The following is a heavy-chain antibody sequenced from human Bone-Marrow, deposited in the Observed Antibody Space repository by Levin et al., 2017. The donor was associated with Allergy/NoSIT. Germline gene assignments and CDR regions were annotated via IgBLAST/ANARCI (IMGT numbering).Heavy chain of an antibody. CDR2: ISSSSSYI. D-gene: IGHD2-15*01. CDR1: GFTFRSYS. V-gene: IGHV3-21*01. Sequence: LSLTCAASGFTFRSYSMNWVRQAPGKGLEWVSSISSSSSYIYYADSVKGRFTISRDNAKNSLYLQMNSLRAEDTAVYYCARVGGPGYCSGGSCYSLWGQGTLVTVSS. J-gene: IGHJ4*02. CDR3: ARVGGPGYCSGGSCYSL.